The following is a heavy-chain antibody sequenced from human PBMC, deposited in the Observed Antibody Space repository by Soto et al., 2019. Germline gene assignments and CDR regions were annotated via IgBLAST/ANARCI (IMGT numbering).Heavy chain of an antibody. J-gene: IGHJ4*02. D-gene: IGHD6-13*01. CDR1: GFTFSSYS. Sequence: GSLRLSCAASGFTFSSYSMNWVRQAPGKGLEWVSSISSSSSYIYYADSVKGRFTISRDNAKNSLYLQMNSLRAEDTAVYYCARDDITIAAAPYYDYWGQGTLVTVSS. CDR3: ARDDITIAAAPYYDY. V-gene: IGHV3-21*01. CDR2: ISSSSSYI.